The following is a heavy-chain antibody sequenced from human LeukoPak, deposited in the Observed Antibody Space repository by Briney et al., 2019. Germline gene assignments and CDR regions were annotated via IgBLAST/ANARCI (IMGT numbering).Heavy chain of an antibody. Sequence: PGGSLRLSCSASGFTFSSNAMHWVRQAPGKGLKSVSAIRSNGGSMYYADSVKSRFTISRDNSKNTLYLQMSSLRAEDTAVYYCVKDGSGSYYTYYFDYWGQGTLVTVSS. D-gene: IGHD3-10*01. V-gene: IGHV3-64D*06. CDR1: GFTFSSNA. J-gene: IGHJ4*02. CDR3: VKDGSGSYYTYYFDY. CDR2: IRSNGGSM.